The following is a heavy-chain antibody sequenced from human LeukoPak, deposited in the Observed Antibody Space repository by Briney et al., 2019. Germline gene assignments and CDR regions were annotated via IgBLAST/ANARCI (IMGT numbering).Heavy chain of an antibody. Sequence: ASVKVSCKASGYTFTSYGISWVRQAPGQGLEWMGWISAYNGNTNYAQKLQGRVTMTTDTSTSTAYMELRSLRSDDTAVYYCAREPSKENAKYFDYWGQGTLVTVSS. V-gene: IGHV1-18*01. J-gene: IGHJ4*02. CDR2: ISAYNGNT. CDR1: GYTFTSYG. CDR3: AREPSKENAKYFDY. D-gene: IGHD1-1*01.